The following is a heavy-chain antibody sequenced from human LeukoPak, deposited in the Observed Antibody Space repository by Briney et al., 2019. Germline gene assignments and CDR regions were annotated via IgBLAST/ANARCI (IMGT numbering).Heavy chain of an antibody. D-gene: IGHD3-10*01. V-gene: IGHV6-1*01. CDR1: GDSVSSNSAA. CDR2: TYYRSKWYT. Sequence: SQTLSLACAISGDSVSSNSAAWIWIRQSPSRGLEWLGRTYYRSKWYTEYAVSVKSRITINPDTSKNQFSLQLSSVNPEDTAVYYCARLGSGSNYWGQGTLVTVSS. J-gene: IGHJ4*02. CDR3: ARLGSGSNY.